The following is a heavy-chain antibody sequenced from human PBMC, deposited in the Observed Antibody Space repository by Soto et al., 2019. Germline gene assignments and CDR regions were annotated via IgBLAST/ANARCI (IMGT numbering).Heavy chain of an antibody. D-gene: IGHD3-10*01. J-gene: IGHJ5*02. V-gene: IGHV3-23*01. CDR1: GFTFSSYA. CDR2: ITGSGRST. Sequence: GGSLRLSCAASGFTFSSYAMSWVRQAPGKGLEWVSAITGSGRSTYYADSVKGRFTISRDNSKNTLYLQMNSLRAEDTAVYYCAKGGGSVQHRYNWFDPWGQGTLVTVSS. CDR3: AKGGGSVQHRYNWFDP.